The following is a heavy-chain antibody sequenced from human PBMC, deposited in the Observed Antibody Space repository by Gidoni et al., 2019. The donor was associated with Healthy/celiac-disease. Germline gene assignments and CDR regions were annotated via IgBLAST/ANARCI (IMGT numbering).Heavy chain of an antibody. Sequence: QVQLVQSGSELKKPGAPVKVSCQASGYTFTSYAMNWVRQAPGQGLEWMGWINTNTGNPTYAQGFTGRFVFSLDTSVSTAYLQISSLKAEDTAVYYCARGYYYDSSRGAGKPGYYYYYGMDVWGQGTTVTVSS. CDR3: ARGYYYDSSRGAGKPGYYYYYGMDV. J-gene: IGHJ6*02. CDR2: INTNTGNP. V-gene: IGHV7-4-1*02. D-gene: IGHD3-22*01. CDR1: GYTFTSYA.